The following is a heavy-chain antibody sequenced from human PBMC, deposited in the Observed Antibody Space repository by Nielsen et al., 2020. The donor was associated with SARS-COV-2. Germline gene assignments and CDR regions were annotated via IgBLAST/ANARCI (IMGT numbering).Heavy chain of an antibody. Sequence: GESLKISCAASGFTFSSYWMSWVRQAPGKGLEWVANIKQDGSEKYYVDSVKGRFTISRDNAKNSPYLQMNSLRAEDTAVYYCARWRLWFGELYFDYWGQGTLVTVSS. D-gene: IGHD3-10*01. CDR3: ARWRLWFGELYFDY. CDR1: GFTFSSYW. CDR2: IKQDGSEK. V-gene: IGHV3-7*01. J-gene: IGHJ4*02.